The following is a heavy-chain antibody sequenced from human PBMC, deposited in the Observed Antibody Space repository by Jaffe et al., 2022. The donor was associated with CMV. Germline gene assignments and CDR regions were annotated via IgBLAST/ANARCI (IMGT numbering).Heavy chain of an antibody. D-gene: IGHD3-22*01. Sequence: QVQLVESGGGVVQPGRSLRLSCAASGFTFSSYGMHWVRQAPGKGLEWVAVIWYDGSNKYYADSVKGRFTISRDNSKNTLYLQMNSLRAEDTAVYYCARVDSGYLDFGAFDIWGQGTMVTVSS. J-gene: IGHJ3*02. CDR2: IWYDGSNK. CDR1: GFTFSSYG. V-gene: IGHV3-33*01. CDR3: ARVDSGYLDFGAFDI.